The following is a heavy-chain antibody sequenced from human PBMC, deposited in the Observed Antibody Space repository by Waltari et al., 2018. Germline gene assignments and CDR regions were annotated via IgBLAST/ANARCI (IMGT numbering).Heavy chain of an antibody. CDR2: INPNSGGT. D-gene: IGHD3-16*01. V-gene: IGHV1-2*02. CDR3: ARGGPLGGGFFAFDI. Sequence: QVQLVQSGAEVKRPGASVKVSCKASGYTFTGYYMHWVRQAPGQGLEWMGWINPNSGGTNSAQKFQGRVTMTRDTSSSTAYMGLSRLTADDTAVYYGARGGPLGGGFFAFDIWGQGSMVTVSS. CDR1: GYTFTGYY. J-gene: IGHJ3*02.